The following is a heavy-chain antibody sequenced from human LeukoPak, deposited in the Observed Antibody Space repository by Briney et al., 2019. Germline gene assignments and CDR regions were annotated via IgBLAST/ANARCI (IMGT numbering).Heavy chain of an antibody. Sequence: GGSLRLSCAASGFTFSSYSMNWVRQAPGKGLEWVSSISSSSSYIYYADSVKGRFTISRDNAKNSLYLQMNSLRAEDTAVYYCARSENDIVATIADYYGMDVWAKGPRSPSP. V-gene: IGHV3-21*01. CDR3: ARSENDIVATIADYYGMDV. D-gene: IGHD5-12*01. J-gene: IGHJ6*02. CDR1: GFTFSSYS. CDR2: ISSSSSYI.